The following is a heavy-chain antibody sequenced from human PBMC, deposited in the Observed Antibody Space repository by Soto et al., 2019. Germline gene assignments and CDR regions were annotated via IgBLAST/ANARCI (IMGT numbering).Heavy chain of an antibody. D-gene: IGHD1-7*01. CDR1: GFSFSSYW. CDR3: GRGGKNFYAMDV. V-gene: IGHV3-74*01. CDR2: IKGDGSST. Sequence: EVQLVESGGGLVQPGGSLRLSCAPSGFSFSSYWMHWVRQAPGKGLEWVSRIKGDGSSTSQAVSMEGRFSISRDNEKNILYLEMNSLRSEDTAVYYCGRGGKNFYAMDVWGQGTTVTVSS. J-gene: IGHJ6*02.